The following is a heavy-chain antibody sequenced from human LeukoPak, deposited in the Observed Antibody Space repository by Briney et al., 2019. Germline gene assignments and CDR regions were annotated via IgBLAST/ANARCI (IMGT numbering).Heavy chain of an antibody. CDR2: IYYSGST. Sequence: PSETLSLTCTVSGGSISSYYWSWIRQPPGKGLEWMGYIYYSGSTNYSPSFQSRVTISVDTSKKQFSLKLSSVPAADTAVYYCARVDWTWYFDLWGRGTLVTVSS. J-gene: IGHJ2*01. D-gene: IGHD3-9*01. CDR1: GGSISSYY. V-gene: IGHV4-59*01. CDR3: ARVDWTWYFDL.